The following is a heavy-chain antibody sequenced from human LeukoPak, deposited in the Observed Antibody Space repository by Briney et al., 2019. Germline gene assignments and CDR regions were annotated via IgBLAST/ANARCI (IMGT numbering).Heavy chain of an antibody. CDR3: AKGRYDILTGMSRYYYGMDV. CDR1: GFTFSSYW. V-gene: IGHV3-7*03. J-gene: IGHJ6*02. Sequence: GGSLRLSCAASGFTFSSYWMSWVRQAPGKGLEWVANIKQDGSEKYYVDSVKGRFTISRDNAKNSLYLQMNSLRAEDTAVYYCAKGRYDILTGMSRYYYGMDVWGQGTTVTVSS. CDR2: IKQDGSEK. D-gene: IGHD3-9*01.